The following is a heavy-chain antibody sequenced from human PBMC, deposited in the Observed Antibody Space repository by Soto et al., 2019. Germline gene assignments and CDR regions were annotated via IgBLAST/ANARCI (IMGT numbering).Heavy chain of an antibody. Sequence: ASVKVSCKASGYTFTSYDINWVRQATGQGLEWMGWMSPNSGNTGYAQKFQGRVTMTRNTSISTAYMELSSLRSEDTAVYYCARMTTAGYYYYYYGMDVWGQGTKVTVYS. V-gene: IGHV1-8*01. CDR3: ARMTTAGYYYYYYGMDV. CDR2: MSPNSGNT. D-gene: IGHD4-17*01. J-gene: IGHJ6*02. CDR1: GYTFTSYD.